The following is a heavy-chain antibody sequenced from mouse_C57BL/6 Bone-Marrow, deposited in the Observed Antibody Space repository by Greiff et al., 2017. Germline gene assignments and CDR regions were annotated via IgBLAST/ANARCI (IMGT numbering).Heavy chain of an antibody. J-gene: IGHJ2*01. V-gene: IGHV1-19*01. CDR2: INPYNGGT. CDR1: GYTFPDFY. D-gene: IGHD2-1*01. Sequence: VQLKQSGPVLVKPGASVKMFCKASGYTFPDFYMNWVKQSHGKSLEWVGVINPYNGGTSYNQKFKGKATLTVAKSSGAAYMKLSSLTSEDSAVYSCARRDGNYDFDYWGQGTTLTVSS. CDR3: ARRDGNYDFDY.